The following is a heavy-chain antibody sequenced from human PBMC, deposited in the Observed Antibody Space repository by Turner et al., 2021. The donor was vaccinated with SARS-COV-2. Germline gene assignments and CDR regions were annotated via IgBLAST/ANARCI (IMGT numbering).Heavy chain of an antibody. V-gene: IGHV1-24*01. CDR1: GYTLIELS. CDR3: ATGDAYCGADCSIDY. D-gene: IGHD2-21*02. Sequence: QVQLVKSGDEVKKPGDSVKVSCKVSGYTLIELSMHWVRQAPGKGLEWMGGFYPEDGETIYAQKFHGRVTMTEDTSTDTAYMELSSLRSEDTAVYYCATGDAYCGADCSIDYWGQGTLVTVSS. CDR2: FYPEDGET. J-gene: IGHJ4*02.